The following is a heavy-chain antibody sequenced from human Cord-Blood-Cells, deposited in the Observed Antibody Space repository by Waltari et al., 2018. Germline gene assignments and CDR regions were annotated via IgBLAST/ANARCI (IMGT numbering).Heavy chain of an antibody. V-gene: IGHV1-24*01. J-gene: IGHJ3*02. D-gene: IGHD2-2*01. Sequence: QVQLVQSGAEVKKPGASVKVSCKVSGYTLTELSMHWVRQAPGKGLEWMGGFDPEDGETIYAQKFQGRVTMTEDTSTDTAYMEPSSLRSEDTAVYYCATAVEYCSSTSCYAFDIWGQGTMVTVSS. CDR3: ATAVEYCSSTSCYAFDI. CDR2: FDPEDGET. CDR1: GYTLTELS.